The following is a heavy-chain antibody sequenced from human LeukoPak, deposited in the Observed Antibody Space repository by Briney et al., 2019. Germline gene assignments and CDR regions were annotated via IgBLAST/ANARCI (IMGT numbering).Heavy chain of an antibody. D-gene: IGHD3-10*01. Sequence: GGSLRLSCAASGFTFSGSAMHWVRQASGKGLEGVGRIRRKANSYATAYAASVKGRFTISRDDSKNTAYLQMNSLKTEDTAVYYCTSWRQVRGVITAVGYWGQGTLVTVSS. V-gene: IGHV3-73*01. J-gene: IGHJ4*02. CDR2: IRRKANSYAT. CDR3: TSWRQVRGVITAVGY. CDR1: GFTFSGSA.